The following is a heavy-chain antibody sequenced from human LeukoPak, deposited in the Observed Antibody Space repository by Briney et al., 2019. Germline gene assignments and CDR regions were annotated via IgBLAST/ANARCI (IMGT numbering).Heavy chain of an antibody. V-gene: IGHV5-51*01. CDR1: GYSFASYW. Sequence: GESLKISCRASGYSFASYWIGWVRQTSGKGLEWMAIIHPNDASTIYSPSFQGQVTISADRSITTAYLQWNTLQASDTAIYYCARHNNWAFDYWDRGTLLTVSS. CDR2: IHPNDAST. J-gene: IGHJ4*02. D-gene: IGHD1-20*01. CDR3: ARHNNWAFDY.